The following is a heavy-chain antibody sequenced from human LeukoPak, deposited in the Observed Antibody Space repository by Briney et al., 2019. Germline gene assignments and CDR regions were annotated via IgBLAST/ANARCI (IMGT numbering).Heavy chain of an antibody. V-gene: IGHV4-39*07. D-gene: IGHD3-22*01. Sequence: SETLSLTCTVSGGSISSSSYYWGWIRQPPGKGLEWIGEINHSGSTNYNPSLKSRVTISVDTSKNQFSLKLSSVTAADTAVYYCARGNYEGGTFDYWGQGTLVTVSS. J-gene: IGHJ4*02. CDR3: ARGNYEGGTFDY. CDR1: GGSISSSSYY. CDR2: INHSGST.